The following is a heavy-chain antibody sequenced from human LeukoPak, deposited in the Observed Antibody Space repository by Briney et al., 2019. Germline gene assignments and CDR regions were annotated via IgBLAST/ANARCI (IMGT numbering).Heavy chain of an antibody. CDR1: GFTFSSYA. Sequence: PGGSLRLSCAASGFTFSSYAMTWVRQAPGKGLEWVSVISGRGGSTYYADSVKGRCAISRDNSKNTLYLQMHSLRAEDTAVYYCAKDWYYYDSSGYYHTENYFDYWGQGTLVTVSS. J-gene: IGHJ4*02. D-gene: IGHD3-22*01. CDR2: ISGRGGST. CDR3: AKDWYYYDSSGYYHTENYFDY. V-gene: IGHV3-23*01.